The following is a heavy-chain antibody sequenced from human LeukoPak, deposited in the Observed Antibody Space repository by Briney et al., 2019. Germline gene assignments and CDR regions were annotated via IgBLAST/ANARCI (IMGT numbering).Heavy chain of an antibody. D-gene: IGHD2-15*01. Sequence: ASGSLSLTCAVYGGSFSGYYWSWIRQPPGKGLEWIGEILHSGRVNYTPSLKSRVTLSVDTSKNQFSLKLSSVTAAATAVYYCARGSLLGYCSGGSCYSSLSRNYYFDYWGQGTLVTVSS. CDR3: ARGSLLGYCSGGSCYSSLSRNYYFDY. J-gene: IGHJ4*02. CDR2: ILHSGRV. CDR1: GGSFSGYY. V-gene: IGHV4-34*01.